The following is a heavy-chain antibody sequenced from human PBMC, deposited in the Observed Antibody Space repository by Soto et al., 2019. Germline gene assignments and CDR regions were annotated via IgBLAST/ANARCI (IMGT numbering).Heavy chain of an antibody. CDR3: ARSVRSFTVPYFDY. CDR1: GGSISSYY. Sequence: QVQLQESGPGLVKPSETLSLTCTVSGGSISSYYWSWIRQPAGKGLEWIGRIYTSGSTNYNPSLKSRVTMSVDTSTNQFSLKLSSVTAADTAVYYCARSVRSFTVPYFDYWGQGTLVTVSS. J-gene: IGHJ4*02. CDR2: IYTSGST. V-gene: IGHV4-4*07. D-gene: IGHD4-17*01.